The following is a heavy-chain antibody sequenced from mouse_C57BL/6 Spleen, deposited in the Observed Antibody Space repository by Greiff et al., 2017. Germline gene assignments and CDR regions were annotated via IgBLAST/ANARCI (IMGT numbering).Heavy chain of an antibody. V-gene: IGHV1-55*01. Sequence: VQLQQPGAELVKPGASVKMSCKASGYTFTSYWITWVKQRPGQGLEWIGDIYPGSGSTNYNEKFKSKATLTVDTSSSTAYMQRSSLTSEDAAVYYCARYNYGSTFDYWGQGTTLTVSS. CDR1: GYTFTSYW. CDR3: ARYNYGSTFDY. D-gene: IGHD1-1*01. J-gene: IGHJ2*01. CDR2: IYPGSGST.